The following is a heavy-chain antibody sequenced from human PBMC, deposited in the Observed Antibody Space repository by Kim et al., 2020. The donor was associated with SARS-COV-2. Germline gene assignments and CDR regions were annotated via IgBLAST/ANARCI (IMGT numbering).Heavy chain of an antibody. J-gene: IGHJ4*02. CDR1: GWSFSGYY. D-gene: IGHD3-10*01. CDR2: INHSGST. CDR3: ARGRYYGSGSRALRPFDY. Sequence: SETLSLTCAVYGWSFSGYYWSWIRQPPGKGLEWIGEINHSGSTNYNPSLKSRVTISVDTSKNQFSLKLSSVTAADTAVYYCARGRYYGSGSRALRPFDYWGQGTLVTVSS. V-gene: IGHV4-34*01.